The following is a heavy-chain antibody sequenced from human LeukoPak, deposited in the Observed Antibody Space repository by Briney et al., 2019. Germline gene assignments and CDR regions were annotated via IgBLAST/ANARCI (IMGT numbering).Heavy chain of an antibody. CDR3: ARGPIGYCSSTSCRLFGAFDI. V-gene: IGHV4-34*01. Sequence: PSETLSLTCAVYGGSFSGYYWSWIRQPPGKGLEWIGEINHSGSTNYNPSLKSRVTISVDTSKNQFSLKLSSVTAADAAVYYCARGPIGYCSSTSCRLFGAFDIWGQGTMVTVSS. J-gene: IGHJ3*02. CDR2: INHSGST. CDR1: GGSFSGYY. D-gene: IGHD2-2*01.